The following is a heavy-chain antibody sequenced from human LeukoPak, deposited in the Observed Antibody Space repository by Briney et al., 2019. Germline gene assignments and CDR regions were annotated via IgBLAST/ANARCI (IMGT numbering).Heavy chain of an antibody. CDR3: ARCEDLEDWFDP. D-gene: IGHD2-15*01. Sequence: ASVKVSCKASGYTFSDYYLHWVRQAPGQGLEWMGWINPNSGGTHYAQKFQGRVTMARDTSISTAYMELSGLRSDDTAVYCCARCEDLEDWFDPWGQGTLVTVSS. V-gene: IGHV1-2*02. CDR1: GYTFSDYY. CDR2: INPNSGGT. J-gene: IGHJ5*02.